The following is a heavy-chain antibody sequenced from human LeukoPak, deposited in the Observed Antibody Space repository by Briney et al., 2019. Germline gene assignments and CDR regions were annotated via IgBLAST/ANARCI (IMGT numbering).Heavy chain of an antibody. CDR1: GYTFTGYY. D-gene: IGHD3-10*01. CDR2: INPNSGGT. Sequence: PAASVKVSCKASGYTFTGYYMHWVRQAPGQGLEWMGWINPNSGGTNYAQKFQGRVTMARDTSISTAYMELSRLRSDDTAVYYCARGRITMVRGVIVDFDYWGQGTLVTVSS. J-gene: IGHJ4*02. CDR3: ARGRITMVRGVIVDFDY. V-gene: IGHV1-2*02.